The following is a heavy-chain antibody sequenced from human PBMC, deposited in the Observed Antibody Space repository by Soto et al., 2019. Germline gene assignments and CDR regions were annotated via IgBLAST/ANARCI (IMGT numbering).Heavy chain of an antibody. CDR1: GGSFSGYY. Sequence: QVQLQQWGAGLLKPSETLSLTCAVYGGSFSGYYWSWIRQPPGKGLEWIGEINHSGSTNYNPSLKSRVTISVDTSKNHFSLKLSSVTAADTAVYYCARVLVVVAAVGWFDPWGQGTLVTVSS. CDR3: ARVLVVVAAVGWFDP. J-gene: IGHJ5*02. D-gene: IGHD2-15*01. V-gene: IGHV4-34*01. CDR2: INHSGST.